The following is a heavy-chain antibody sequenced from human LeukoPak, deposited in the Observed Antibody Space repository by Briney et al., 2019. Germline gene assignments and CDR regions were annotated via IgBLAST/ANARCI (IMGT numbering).Heavy chain of an antibody. CDR3: ARATRGAYLFDY. Sequence: SQTLSLTCAISGDSVSSNIAAWNWIRQSPSRDPEWLGRTYYRSKWYNDYAVSMRIRITINPDTSKNQFSLQLNSVTPEDTAVYYCARATRGAYLFDYWGQGSLVTVSS. CDR1: GDSVSSNIAA. CDR2: TYYRSKWYN. D-gene: IGHD3-16*01. V-gene: IGHV6-1*01. J-gene: IGHJ4*02.